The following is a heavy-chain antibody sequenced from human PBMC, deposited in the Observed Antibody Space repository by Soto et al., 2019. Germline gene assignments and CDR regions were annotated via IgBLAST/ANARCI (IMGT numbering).Heavy chain of an antibody. CDR3: ARIDCTGDNCNPYYHYGMDV. CDR1: GFTFNTYG. Sequence: GGSLRLSCAASGFTFNTYGMHWVRQAPGKGLQWVAAIWYDGSTKYYADSVRGRFTVSRDNSKNTLYLQMNSLRDEDTAVYHCARIDCTGDNCNPYYHYGMDVWGQGTTVTVSS. J-gene: IGHJ6*02. CDR2: IWYDGSTK. V-gene: IGHV3-33*01. D-gene: IGHD2-8*02.